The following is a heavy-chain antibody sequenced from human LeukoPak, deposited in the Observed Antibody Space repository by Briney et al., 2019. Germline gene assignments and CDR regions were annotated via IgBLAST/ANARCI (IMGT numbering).Heavy chain of an antibody. CDR1: GFTFSSYW. Sequence: GGSLRLSCAASGFTFSSYWMSWVRQAPGKGLEWVAIIKQDGSEKYYLASVKGQFTISRDNAENSLYLQMNSLRAEDTAVYYCARDTSSIVGPRFDYWGQGILVTVSS. D-gene: IGHD1-26*01. V-gene: IGHV3-7*01. CDR2: IKQDGSEK. J-gene: IGHJ4*02. CDR3: ARDTSSIVGPRFDY.